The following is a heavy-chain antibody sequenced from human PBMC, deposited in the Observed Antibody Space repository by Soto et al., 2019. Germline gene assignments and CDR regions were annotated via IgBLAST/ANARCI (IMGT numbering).Heavy chain of an antibody. CDR3: ARTRGIQLWEYYFDY. Sequence: QVQLVESGGGVVQPGRSLRLSCAASGFTFSSYAMHWVRQAPGKGLEWVAVISYDGSNKYYADSVKGRFTISRDNSKNTLYLQMNSLRAEHTAVYYCARTRGIQLWEYYFDYWGQGTLVTVSS. CDR2: ISYDGSNK. D-gene: IGHD5-18*01. J-gene: IGHJ4*02. CDR1: GFTFSSYA. V-gene: IGHV3-30-3*01.